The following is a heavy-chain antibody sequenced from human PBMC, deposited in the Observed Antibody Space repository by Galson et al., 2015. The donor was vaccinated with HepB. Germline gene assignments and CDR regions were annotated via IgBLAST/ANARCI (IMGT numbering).Heavy chain of an antibody. J-gene: IGHJ4*02. D-gene: IGHD3-9*01. CDR2: ITSDGSTT. V-gene: IGHV3-74*01. Sequence: SLRLSCAASGFTFSSYWMHWVRQAPGKGLVWVSRITSDGSTTYYADSVKGRFTIPRDNAKNTPYLQMNNLRPEDTAIYYCARALPDDILTPHYWGQGTLVTVSS. CDR3: ARALPDDILTPHY. CDR1: GFTFSSYW.